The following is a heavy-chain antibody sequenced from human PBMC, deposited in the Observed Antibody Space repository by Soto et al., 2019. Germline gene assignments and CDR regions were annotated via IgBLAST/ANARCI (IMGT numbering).Heavy chain of an antibody. CDR2: ISAYNGNT. V-gene: IGHV1-18*04. Sequence: QVQLVQSGAEVKKPGASVKVSCKASGYTFTSYGISWVRQAPGQGLEWMGWISAYNGNTNYAQKLQGRVTMTTDTSTSTAYMELRSLRSDDTAVYYCAREAYCSSTSCYNYSMNVWGQGTTVTVSS. D-gene: IGHD2-2*02. CDR3: AREAYCSSTSCYNYSMNV. J-gene: IGHJ6*02. CDR1: GYTFTSYG.